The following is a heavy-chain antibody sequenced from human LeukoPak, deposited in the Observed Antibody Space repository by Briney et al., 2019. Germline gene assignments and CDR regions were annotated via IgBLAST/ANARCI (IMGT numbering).Heavy chain of an antibody. CDR1: GYSFINFG. CDR3: ARDRNGDQRANAFDI. D-gene: IGHD2-21*02. CDR2: IIPIFGTA. Sequence: ASVKVSCKASGYSFINFGLSWVRQAPGQGLEWMGGIIPIFGTANYAQKFQGRVTITTDESTSTAYMELSSLRSEDTAVYYCARDRNGDQRANAFDIWGQGTVVTVSS. J-gene: IGHJ3*02. V-gene: IGHV1-69*05.